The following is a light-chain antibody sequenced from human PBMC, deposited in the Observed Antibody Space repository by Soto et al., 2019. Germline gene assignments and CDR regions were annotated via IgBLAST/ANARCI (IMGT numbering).Light chain of an antibody. CDR2: DAS. CDR3: QQRSNWPLIT. Sequence: EIELTQSPATLSLSPGERATLSCRASQSVSSYLAWYQQKPGQAPRLLIYDASNRATGIPARFSGSGSGTDFTLTISSLEPEDYAFYYCQQRSNWPLITFGQGTRLETK. V-gene: IGKV3-11*01. CDR1: QSVSSY. J-gene: IGKJ5*01.